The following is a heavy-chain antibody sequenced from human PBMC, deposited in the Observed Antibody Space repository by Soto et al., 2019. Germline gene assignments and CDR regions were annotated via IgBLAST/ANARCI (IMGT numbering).Heavy chain of an antibody. Sequence: PGGSLRLSCAASGFTFSDYFMSWIRQAPGKGLEWVSSISSSDSTIYYADSVKGRFTISRDNAKNSLYLQMNSLRAEDTAVYYCARWGVDDFWSGYHAFDYWGPGTLVTVSS. J-gene: IGHJ4*02. CDR1: GFTFSDYF. CDR3: ARWGVDDFWSGYHAFDY. D-gene: IGHD3-3*01. V-gene: IGHV3-11*01. CDR2: ISSSDSTI.